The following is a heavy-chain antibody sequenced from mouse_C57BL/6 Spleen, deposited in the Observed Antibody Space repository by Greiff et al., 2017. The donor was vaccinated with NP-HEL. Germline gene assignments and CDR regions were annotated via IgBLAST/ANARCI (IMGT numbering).Heavy chain of an antibody. J-gene: IGHJ4*01. D-gene: IGHD2-3*01. CDR3: ARSDGYYGDY. V-gene: IGHV1-64*01. CDR2: IHPNSGST. Sequence: QVQLKQPGAELVKPGASVKLSCKASGYTFTSYWMHWVKQRPGQGLEWIGMIHPNSGSTNYNEKFKSKATLTVDKSSSTAYMQLSSLTSEDSAVYYCARSDGYYGDYWGQGTSVTVSS. CDR1: GYTFTSYW.